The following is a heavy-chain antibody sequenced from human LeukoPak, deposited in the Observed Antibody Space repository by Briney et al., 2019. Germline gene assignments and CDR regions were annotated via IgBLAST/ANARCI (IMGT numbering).Heavy chain of an antibody. D-gene: IGHD2/OR15-2a*01. J-gene: IGHJ4*02. CDR3: ASSTWAPTLDY. CDR1: GFTFSSYW. V-gene: IGHV3-74*01. Sequence: PGGSLRLSCAASGFTFSSYWMHWVRQAPGRGLVWVSRINSDGSSTSYADSVKGRFTISRDNAKNTLYLQMNSLRAEDTAVYYCASSTWAPTLDYWGQGTLVTVSS. CDR2: INSDGSST.